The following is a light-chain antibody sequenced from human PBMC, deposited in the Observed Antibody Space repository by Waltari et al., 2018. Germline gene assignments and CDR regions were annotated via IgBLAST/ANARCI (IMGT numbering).Light chain of an antibody. V-gene: IGKV2-28*01. CDR3: MQALQTPIT. J-gene: IGKJ3*01. CDR2: LGS. Sequence: DIVMTQSHLSLPVSPGERTSISCRPRQSLLHRNGYNYLAWYLQNPGQSPQLLIYLGSNRASGVPDRFSGSGSGTDFTLKISRVEAEDVGVYYCMQALQTPITFGPGTKVDIK. CDR1: QSLLHRNGYNY.